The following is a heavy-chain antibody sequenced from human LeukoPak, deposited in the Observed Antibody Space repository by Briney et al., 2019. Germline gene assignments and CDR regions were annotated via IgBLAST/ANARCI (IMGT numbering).Heavy chain of an antibody. D-gene: IGHD3-22*01. CDR3: AAFYDSSGYYRGYDAFDI. Sequence: ASETLSLTCTVSGGSISSYYWSWIRQPPGKGLEWIGYIYYSGSTNYNPSLKSRVTISVDTSKNQFSLELSSVTAADTAVYYCAAFYDSSGYYRGYDAFDIWGQGTMVTVSS. CDR2: IYYSGST. J-gene: IGHJ3*02. CDR1: GGSISSYY. V-gene: IGHV4-59*01.